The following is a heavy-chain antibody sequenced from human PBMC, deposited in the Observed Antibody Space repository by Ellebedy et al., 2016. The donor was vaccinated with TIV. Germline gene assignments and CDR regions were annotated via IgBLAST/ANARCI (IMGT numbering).Heavy chain of an antibody. V-gene: IGHV3-74*01. D-gene: IGHD3-16*01. CDR1: GFIFSNYW. CDR3: VRDYGSDYGEDSVNYYSYIGLDV. Sequence: PGGSLRLSCAASGFIFSNYWMHWVRQAPGKGLVWVSRIKYDGGATDYAASVQVRFTLSRDNGKKTLYLQMNNLRAEDTARYYCVRDYGSDYGEDSVNYYSYIGLDVWGQGTTVTVS. J-gene: IGHJ6*02. CDR2: IKYDGGAT.